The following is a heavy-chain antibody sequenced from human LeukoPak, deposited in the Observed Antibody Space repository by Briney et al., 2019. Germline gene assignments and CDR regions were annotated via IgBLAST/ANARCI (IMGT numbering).Heavy chain of an antibody. CDR1: GGSFSGYY. V-gene: IGHV4-34*01. J-gene: IGHJ3*02. CDR2: INHSGST. CDR3: ASAGAHDAFDI. Sequence: SETLSLTCAVYGGSFSGYYWSWIRQPPGKGLEWIGEINHSGSTNYNPSLKSRVTISVDTSKNQFSLKLSSVAAADTAVYYCASAGAHDAFDIWGQGTMVTVSS. D-gene: IGHD3-10*01.